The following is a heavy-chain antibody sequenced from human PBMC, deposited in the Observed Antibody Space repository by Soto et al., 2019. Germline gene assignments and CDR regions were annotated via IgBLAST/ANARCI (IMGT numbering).Heavy chain of an antibody. V-gene: IGHV3-23*01. CDR1: GFTFSSYA. CDR3: ARDTAFISSGLFNP. CDR2: ISGSGGST. J-gene: IGHJ5*02. Sequence: PGGSLRLSCAASGFTFSSYAMSWVRQAPGKGLEWVSAISGSGGSTYYADSVKGRFTISRDNSKNTLYLQMNSLRAEDTAVYYCARDTAFISSGLFNPWGQGTLVTVSS. D-gene: IGHD3-22*01.